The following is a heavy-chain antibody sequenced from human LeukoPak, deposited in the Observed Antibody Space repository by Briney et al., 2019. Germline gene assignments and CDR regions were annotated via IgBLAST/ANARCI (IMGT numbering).Heavy chain of an antibody. CDR3: AREISPHYYDSSGYYQSDAFDI. Sequence: GGSLRLSCAASGFTFSSYAMSWVRQAPGKGLEWVSAISGSGGSTYYADSVKGRFTISRDNAKNSLYLQMNSLRAEDTAVYYCAREISPHYYDSSGYYQSDAFDIWGQGTMVTVSS. D-gene: IGHD3-22*01. CDR1: GFTFSSYA. CDR2: ISGSGGST. J-gene: IGHJ3*02. V-gene: IGHV3-23*01.